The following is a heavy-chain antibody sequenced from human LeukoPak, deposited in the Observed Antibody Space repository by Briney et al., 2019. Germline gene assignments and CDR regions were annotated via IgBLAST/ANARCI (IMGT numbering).Heavy chain of an antibody. V-gene: IGHV3-30*02. J-gene: IGHJ4*02. CDR2: IRYDGSNK. D-gene: IGHD3-22*01. Sequence: GGSLRLSCAASGFTFNSYGMHWVRQAPGKGLEWVAFIRYDGSNKYYADSVKGRFTISRDNSKNTLYLQMNSLRAEDTAVYYCAKDMEDSSAWYLDYWGQGTLVTVSS. CDR3: AKDMEDSSAWYLDY. CDR1: GFTFNSYG.